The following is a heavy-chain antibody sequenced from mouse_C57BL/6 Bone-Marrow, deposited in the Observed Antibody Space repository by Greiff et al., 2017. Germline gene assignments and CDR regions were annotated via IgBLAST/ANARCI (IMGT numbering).Heavy chain of an antibody. Sequence: DVKLQESGPGLVKPSQSLSLTCSVTGYSITSGYYWNWIRQFPGNKLEWMGYISYDGSNNSNPSLKNRISITRDPSKTQLFLKLNSVTTEDTATYDCARGEDGDSGAWFAYWGQGTLVTVSA. J-gene: IGHJ3*01. CDR2: ISYDGSN. V-gene: IGHV3-6*01. CDR1: GYSITSGYY. CDR3: ARGEDGDSGAWFAY. D-gene: IGHD2-3*01.